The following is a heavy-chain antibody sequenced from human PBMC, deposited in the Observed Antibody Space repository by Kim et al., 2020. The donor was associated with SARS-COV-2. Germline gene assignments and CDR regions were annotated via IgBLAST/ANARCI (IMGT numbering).Heavy chain of an antibody. D-gene: IGHD3-16*01. V-gene: IGHV1-18*01. Sequence: ASVKVSCKASGDTSSTSGFSWVRQAPGQGLEWMGWINTKKGDTNYVQKFQDRVTMTTDSSTTAAYMELRSLKFDDTAVHYCVRGTWGDINDYWGQGTLVT. CDR3: VRGTWGDINDY. J-gene: IGHJ4*02. CDR1: GDTSSTSG. CDR2: INTKKGDT.